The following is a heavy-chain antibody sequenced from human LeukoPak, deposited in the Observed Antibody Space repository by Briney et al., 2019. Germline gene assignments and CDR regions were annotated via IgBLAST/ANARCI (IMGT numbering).Heavy chain of an antibody. CDR1: GGSISSYY. CDR3: ARFPAAFDI. J-gene: IGHJ3*02. V-gene: IGHV4-59*01. Sequence: PSETLSLTCSVSGGSISSYYWSWIRQPPGKGLEWIGYISDSGSINDNPSLKSRVTISVDESKNQFSLKLSSVTAADTAAYYCARFPAAFDIWGQGTMVTVSS. CDR2: ISDSGSI.